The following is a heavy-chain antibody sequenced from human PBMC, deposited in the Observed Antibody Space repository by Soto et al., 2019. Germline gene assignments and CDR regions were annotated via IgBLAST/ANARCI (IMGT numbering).Heavy chain of an antibody. CDR2: IIPIFGTA. Sequence: SVKVSCKASGGTFSSYAVTWVRQAPGQGLEWMGGIIPIFGTANYAQKFQGRVTITSDESTSTAYMELSSLRSEDTAVYYCASGTYPDAFDIWGQGTMVTVSS. J-gene: IGHJ3*02. CDR3: ASGTYPDAFDI. V-gene: IGHV1-69*13. D-gene: IGHD1-26*01. CDR1: GGTFSSYA.